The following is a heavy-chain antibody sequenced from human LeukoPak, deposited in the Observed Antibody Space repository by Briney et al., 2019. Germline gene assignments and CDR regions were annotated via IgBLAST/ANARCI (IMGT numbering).Heavy chain of an antibody. CDR1: GFTFSSYS. CDR3: ARDQEDYDYVWGSYRSLDY. J-gene: IGHJ4*02. D-gene: IGHD3-16*02. V-gene: IGHV3-21*01. CDR2: ISSSSSYI. Sequence: GGSLRLSCAASGFTFSSYSMNWVRQAPGKGLEWVSSISSSSSYIYYADSVKGRFTISRDNAKNSLYLQMNSLRAEDTAVYYCARDQEDYDYVWGSYRSLDYWGQGTLVTVSS.